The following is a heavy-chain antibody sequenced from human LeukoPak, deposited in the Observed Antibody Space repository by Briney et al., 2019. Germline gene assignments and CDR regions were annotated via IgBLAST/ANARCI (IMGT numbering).Heavy chain of an antibody. CDR1: GYSFTGYY. CDR3: ARDVGITGTTFGAHDY. CDR2: IIPILGIA. V-gene: IGHV1-69*04. D-gene: IGHD1-7*01. J-gene: IGHJ4*02. Sequence: GASVKVSCKASGYSFTGYYIHWVRQAPGQGLEWMGRIIPILGIANYAQKFQGRVTITADKSTSTAYMELSSLRSEDTAVYYCARDVGITGTTFGAHDYWGQGTLVTVSS.